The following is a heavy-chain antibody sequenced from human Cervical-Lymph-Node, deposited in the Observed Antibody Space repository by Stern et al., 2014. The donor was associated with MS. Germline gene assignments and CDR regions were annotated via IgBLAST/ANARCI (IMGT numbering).Heavy chain of an antibody. Sequence: QVQLVQPGAEVKKPGSSVKVSCKASGGTFSSYAISWVRQAPGQGLAWMGGTLPIFGKANYAQKFQGRVTITADESTSTAYMELSSLRSEDTAVYYCARVGGYCSSTSCYADYWGQGTLVTVSS. CDR2: TLPIFGKA. J-gene: IGHJ4*02. D-gene: IGHD2-2*01. CDR3: ARVGGYCSSTSCYADY. V-gene: IGHV1-69*01. CDR1: GGTFSSYA.